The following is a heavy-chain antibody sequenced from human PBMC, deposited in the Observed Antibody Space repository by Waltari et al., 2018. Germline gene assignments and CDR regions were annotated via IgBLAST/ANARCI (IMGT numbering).Heavy chain of an antibody. CDR2: IYTSGST. J-gene: IGHJ6*02. CDR3: ARVLRFLDPFGMDV. CDR1: GGSISSGSYY. Sequence: QVQLQESGPGLVKPSQTLSLTCTVSGGSISSGSYYWSWIRQPAGKGLEWIGRIYTSGSTNYNPSLKSRVTISVDTSKNQFSLKLSSVTAADTAVYYCARVLRFLDPFGMDVWGQGTTVTVSS. D-gene: IGHD3-3*01. V-gene: IGHV4-61*02.